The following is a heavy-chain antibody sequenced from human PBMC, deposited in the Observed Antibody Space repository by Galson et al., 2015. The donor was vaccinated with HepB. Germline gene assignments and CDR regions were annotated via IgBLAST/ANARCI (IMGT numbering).Heavy chain of an antibody. CDR3: AKSGYDGSGYGFNDY. V-gene: IGHV3-23*01. CDR1: GFTFRNSA. Sequence: SLRLSCAASGFTFRNSAMTWVRQVPGKGLEWVSGVSTSGDRTYYPDSVRGRFSMSRDNSMNTVYLQMNDLRPEDTAIYYCAKSGYDGSGYGFNDYWGQGTLVTVTS. CDR2: VSTSGDRT. D-gene: IGHD3-22*01. J-gene: IGHJ4*02.